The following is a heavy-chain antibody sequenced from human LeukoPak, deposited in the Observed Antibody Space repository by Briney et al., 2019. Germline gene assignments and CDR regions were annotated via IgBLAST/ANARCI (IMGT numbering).Heavy chain of an antibody. V-gene: IGHV1-18*01. J-gene: IGHJ4*02. CDR1: GYTFTSYG. D-gene: IGHD4-17*01. CDR3: ARDHMTTVTTGY. CDR2: ISAYNGNT. Sequence: ALVKVSCKASGYTFTSYGISWVRQAPGQGLEWMGWISAYNGNTNYAQKLQGRVTMTTDTSTSTAYMELRSLRSDDTAVYYCARDHMTTVTTGYWGQGTLVTVSS.